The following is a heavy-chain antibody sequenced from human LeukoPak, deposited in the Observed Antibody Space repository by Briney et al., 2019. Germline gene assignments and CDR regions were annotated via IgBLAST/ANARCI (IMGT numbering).Heavy chain of an antibody. D-gene: IGHD3/OR15-3a*01. V-gene: IGHV4-39*01. CDR3: ARGTGTPVYYQYGLDV. CDR1: GGSISSSSYY. J-gene: IGHJ6*02. CDR2: IYYSGST. Sequence: ASETLSLTCTVSGGSISSSSYYWGWIRQPPGKGPEWIGSIYYSGSTYYNPSLKSRVTISVDTSKNQFSLKLSSVTAADTAVYYCARGTGTPVYYQYGLDVWGQGTTVTVSS.